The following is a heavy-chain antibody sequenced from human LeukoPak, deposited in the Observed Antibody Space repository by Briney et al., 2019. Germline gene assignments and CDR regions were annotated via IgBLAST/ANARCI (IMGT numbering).Heavy chain of an antibody. D-gene: IGHD3-3*01. Sequence: PSETLSLTCTVSGGSISSGGYYWSWIRQPPGKGLEWIGYIYHSGSTYYNPSLKSRVTISVDRSKNQFSLKLSSVTAADTAVYYCARAVTAIFGVVTVNWFDPWGQGTLVTVSS. V-gene: IGHV4-30-2*01. CDR2: IYHSGST. CDR3: ARAVTAIFGVVTVNWFDP. J-gene: IGHJ5*02. CDR1: GGSISSGGYY.